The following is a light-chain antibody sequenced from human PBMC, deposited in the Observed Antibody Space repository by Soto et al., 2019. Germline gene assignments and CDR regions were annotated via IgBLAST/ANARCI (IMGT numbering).Light chain of an antibody. CDR2: EAS. V-gene: IGKV3-11*01. CDR1: QTVGRF. J-gene: IGKJ1*01. CDR3: HQRSNWPRT. Sequence: ETVLTQSPGTLSLSPGERATLSCRASQTVGRFLAWYQQKPGQAPRLLIYEASNRATGIPARFSGSGSGTDFILTISSLEPEDFAVYYCHQRSNWPRTFGQGTKVEIK.